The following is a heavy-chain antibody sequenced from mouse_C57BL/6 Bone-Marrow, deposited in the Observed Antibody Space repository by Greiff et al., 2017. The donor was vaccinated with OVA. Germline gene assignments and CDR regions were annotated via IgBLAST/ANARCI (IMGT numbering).Heavy chain of an antibody. CDR1: GYAFSSSW. D-gene: IGHD1-1*01. CDR3: ARGNYAPYLDY. V-gene: IGHV1-82*01. J-gene: IGHJ2*01. CDR2: IYPGDGDT. Sequence: LVEPGASVKISCKASGYAFSSSWMTWVKQRPGKGLEWLGRIYPGDGDTKYKGKFKGKATLTADKSSSTAYMQLSSLTSEVSAVYFCARGNYAPYLDYWGQGTTLTVSS.